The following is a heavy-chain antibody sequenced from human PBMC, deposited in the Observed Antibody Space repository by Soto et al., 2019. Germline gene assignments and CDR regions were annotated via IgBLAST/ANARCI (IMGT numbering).Heavy chain of an antibody. V-gene: IGHV1-18*04. D-gene: IGHD2-15*01. J-gene: IGHJ6*01. CDR3: ARDCIVVVVASTRASYDYWMYV. CDR1: GYTFTSYG. CDR2: ISAYNGNT. Sequence: SVKVSCKASGYTFTSYGISWVRQAPGQGLEWMGWISAYNGNTNYAQKLQGRVTMTTDTSTSTAYMELRSLRSDDTAVYYCARDCIVVVVASTRASYDYWMYVWG.